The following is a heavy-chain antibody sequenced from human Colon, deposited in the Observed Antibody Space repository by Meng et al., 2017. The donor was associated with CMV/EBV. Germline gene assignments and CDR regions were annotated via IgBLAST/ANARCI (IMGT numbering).Heavy chain of an antibody. D-gene: IGHD3/OR15-3a*01. CDR1: GAFVTGDYY. CDR2: INSDGSSI. Sequence: ETLSLTCTVSGAFVTGDYYWSWIRQSPGKGLEWVSRINSDGSSISYADFVKGRFTISRDNAQNMVYLQMNSVTAEDTALYYCARDDFTTSSYDFWGQGTLVTVSS. J-gene: IGHJ4*02. V-gene: IGHV3-74*01. CDR3: ARDDFTTSSYDF.